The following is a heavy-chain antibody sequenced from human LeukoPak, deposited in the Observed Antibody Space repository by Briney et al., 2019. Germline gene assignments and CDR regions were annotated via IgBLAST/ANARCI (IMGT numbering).Heavy chain of an antibody. CDR3: GRKASHFSYGLRAIDY. J-gene: IGHJ4*02. V-gene: IGHV4-38-2*01. D-gene: IGHD5-18*01. CDR1: GYSISSGYY. Sequence: PSETLSLTCALSGYSISSGYYWGWIRQPPGKGLEWIGSIYHSGSTYYNPSLKSRVTISVDTSKNHFSLKLNSMAAADTPVYYWGRKASHFSYGLRAIDYWGQGNLVTVSS. CDR2: IYHSGST.